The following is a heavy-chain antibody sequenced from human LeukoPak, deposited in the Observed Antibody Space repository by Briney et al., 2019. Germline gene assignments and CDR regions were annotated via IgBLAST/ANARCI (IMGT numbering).Heavy chain of an antibody. Sequence: GASVKVSCKASGYTFTSYDVNWVRQATGQGLEWMGWMNPNSGNTGYAQKFQGRVTITRNTSISTAYMELSSLRSEDTAVYYRARLMITFGGTYREDYWGQGTLVTVSS. CDR3: ARLMITFGGTYREDY. CDR1: GYTFTSYD. V-gene: IGHV1-8*03. J-gene: IGHJ4*02. D-gene: IGHD3-16*01. CDR2: MNPNSGNT.